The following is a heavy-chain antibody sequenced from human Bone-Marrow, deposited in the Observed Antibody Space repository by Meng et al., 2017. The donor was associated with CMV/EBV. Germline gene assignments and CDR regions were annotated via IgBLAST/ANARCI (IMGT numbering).Heavy chain of an antibody. CDR3: AKLDFGYCSGGSCYPGGYGMDV. J-gene: IGHJ6*02. CDR2: IYHTGTT. D-gene: IGHD2-15*01. Sequence: SETLSLTCTVSGGSVNSVAYYWSWIRQPPGKGLEWIGYIYHTGTTKYNPSPKSRVTLSVGTSKNQFSLKLSSVTAADTAVYYCAKLDFGYCSGGSCYPGGYGMDVWGQGTTVTVSS. V-gene: IGHV4-61*08. CDR1: GGSVNSVAYY.